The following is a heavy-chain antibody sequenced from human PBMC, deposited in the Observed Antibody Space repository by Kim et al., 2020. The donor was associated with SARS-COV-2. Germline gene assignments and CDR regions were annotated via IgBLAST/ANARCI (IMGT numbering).Heavy chain of an antibody. J-gene: IGHJ6*03. V-gene: IGHV3-43*01. CDR3: ANDTLPGWGHPSSMDV. Sequence: SVKGRFTISRDNSKNSLYLQMNSLRTEDTALYYCANDTLPGWGHPSSMDVWGKGTTVTVSS. D-gene: IGHD3-16*01.